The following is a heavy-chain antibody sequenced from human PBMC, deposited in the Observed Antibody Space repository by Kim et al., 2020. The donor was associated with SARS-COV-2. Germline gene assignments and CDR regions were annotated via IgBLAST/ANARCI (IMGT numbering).Heavy chain of an antibody. D-gene: IGHD1-7*01. J-gene: IGHJ3*02. Sequence: GESLKISCNGSGYSFTSYWIGWVRQMPGKGLEWMGIIYPGDSDTRYSPSFQGQVTISADKSISTAYLQWSSLKASDTAMYYCARIDGYNWNYEADAFDICGQGTMVTVSS. V-gene: IGHV5-51*01. CDR2: IYPGDSDT. CDR1: GYSFTSYW. CDR3: ARIDGYNWNYEADAFDI.